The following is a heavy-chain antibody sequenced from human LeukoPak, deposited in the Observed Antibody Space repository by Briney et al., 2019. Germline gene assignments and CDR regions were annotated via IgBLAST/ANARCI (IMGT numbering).Heavy chain of an antibody. CDR1: GGSFSGYY. Sequence: SETLSLTCAVYGGSFSGYYWSWIRQPPGKGLEWIGEINHSGSTNYNPSLKSRVTISVDTSKNQFSLKLSSVTVADTAVYYCAVFSGGYKFDPWGQGTLVTVSS. CDR2: INHSGST. CDR3: AVFSGGYKFDP. D-gene: IGHD3-10*01. V-gene: IGHV4-34*01. J-gene: IGHJ5*02.